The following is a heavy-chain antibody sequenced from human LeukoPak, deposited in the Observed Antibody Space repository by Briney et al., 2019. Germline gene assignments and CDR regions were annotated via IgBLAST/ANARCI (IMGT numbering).Heavy chain of an antibody. CDR2: ISAYNGNT. V-gene: IGHV1-18*01. D-gene: IGHD3-3*01. CDR1: GYTFTSYG. J-gene: IGHJ3*02. Sequence: ASVKVSCKASGYTFTSYGISWVRQAPGQGLEWMGWISAYNGNTNYAQKLQGRVTMTTDTSTSTAYMELRSLRSDDTAVYCCAIDVSPTYYDFWSGTPGDAFDIGGQGTMVTVSS. CDR3: AIDVSPTYYDFWSGTPGDAFDI.